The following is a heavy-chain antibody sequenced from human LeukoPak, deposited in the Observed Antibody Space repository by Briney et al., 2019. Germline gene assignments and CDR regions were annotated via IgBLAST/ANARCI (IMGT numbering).Heavy chain of an antibody. CDR1: GFTLSSYG. CDR2: ISYDGSNK. Sequence: GGSLRLSCAASGFTLSSYGMHWVRQAPGKGLEWVAVISYDGSNKYYADSVKGRFTFSRDNSKNTLYLQMNSLRAEDTSVYYCAKEYYDFWSGYSYYFDYWGQGTLVTVSS. D-gene: IGHD3-3*01. V-gene: IGHV3-30*18. J-gene: IGHJ4*02. CDR3: AKEYYDFWSGYSYYFDY.